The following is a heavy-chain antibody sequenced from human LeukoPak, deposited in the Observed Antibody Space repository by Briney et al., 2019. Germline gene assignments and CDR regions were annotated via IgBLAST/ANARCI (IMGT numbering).Heavy chain of an antibody. CDR2: IYYSGST. CDR1: GGSISSGDYY. V-gene: IGHV4-30-4*08. Sequence: PSETLSLTCTVSGGSISSGDYYWRWIRQPPGEGLEWIGYIYYSGSTYYNPSLKSRVTISVDTSKNQFSLKLSSVTAADTAVYYCARGWTMVRGVPSLDYWGQGTLVTVSS. CDR3: ARGWTMVRGVPSLDY. J-gene: IGHJ4*02. D-gene: IGHD3-10*01.